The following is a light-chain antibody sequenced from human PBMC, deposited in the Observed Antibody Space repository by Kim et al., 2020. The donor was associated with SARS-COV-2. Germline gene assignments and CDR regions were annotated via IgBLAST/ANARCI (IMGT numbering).Light chain of an antibody. CDR1: QSVSRSY. V-gene: IGKV3-20*01. J-gene: IGKJ2*01. CDR2: GAS. CDR3: QQYGSSPRT. Sequence: LSPGERTPLSCRASQSVSRSYLDWCQQKPGQAPRLLIHGASSRATGIPDRCSGSGSGTDFSLTISRLEPEDFAVYYCQQYGSSPRTFGQGTKLEI.